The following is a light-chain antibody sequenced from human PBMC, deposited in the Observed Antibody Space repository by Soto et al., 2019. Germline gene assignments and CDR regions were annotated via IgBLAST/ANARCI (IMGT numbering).Light chain of an antibody. V-gene: IGKV3-11*01. CDR1: QSVSRY. Sequence: EIVLTQSPATLSLSPGERATLSGMASQSVSRYLAWYQQNPGQAPRLLIYDASNRATGIPARFSGSGSGTDFTLTISSLEPEDFAVYYCQQRSNWPPITFGQGTRLEIK. CDR3: QQRSNWPPIT. CDR2: DAS. J-gene: IGKJ5*01.